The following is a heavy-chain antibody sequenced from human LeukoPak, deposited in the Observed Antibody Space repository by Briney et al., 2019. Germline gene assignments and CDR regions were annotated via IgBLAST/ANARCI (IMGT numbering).Heavy chain of an antibody. CDR1: GGSFSGYY. CDR2: INHSGST. CDR3: ARGCLFWSGYYTGYYYYGMDV. V-gene: IGHV4-34*01. D-gene: IGHD3-3*01. J-gene: IGHJ6*02. Sequence: TTSETLSLTCAVYGGSFSGYYWSWIRQPPGKGLEWIGEINHSGSTNYNPSLKSRVTISVDTSKNQFSLKLSSVTAADTAVYYCARGCLFWSGYYTGYYYYGMDVWGQGTTVTVSS.